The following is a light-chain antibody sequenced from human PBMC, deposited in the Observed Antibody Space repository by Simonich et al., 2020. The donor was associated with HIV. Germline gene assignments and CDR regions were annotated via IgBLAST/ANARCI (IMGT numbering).Light chain of an antibody. CDR3: CSYAGSFTWV. CDR2: DVT. V-gene: IGLV2-11*01. CDR1: SSDVGGYSY. J-gene: IGLJ3*02. Sequence: QSALTQPASVSGSPGQSITISCTGTSSDVGGYSYVSWYQQHPGKAPKLMIYDVTKWPSGVPDRFSGSKTGNTASLTISGLQAEDEADYYCCSYAGSFTWVFGGGTKLTVL.